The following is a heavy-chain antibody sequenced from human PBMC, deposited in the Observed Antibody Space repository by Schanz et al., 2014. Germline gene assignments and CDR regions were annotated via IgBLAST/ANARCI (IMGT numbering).Heavy chain of an antibody. CDR1: GYTFTSYY. CDR3: ARDGEAAAGCDC. Sequence: QVQLVQSGAEVKKPGASVKVSCEASGYTFTSYYIHWFRQAPGQGLEWMGLINPSVGNTNYAQKCRGRVPMTRDTSTSTVYMELSSLRSEDTAVYYCARDGEAAAGCDCWGQGTLVTVSS. D-gene: IGHD6-13*01. V-gene: IGHV1-46*03. J-gene: IGHJ4*02. CDR2: INPSVGNT.